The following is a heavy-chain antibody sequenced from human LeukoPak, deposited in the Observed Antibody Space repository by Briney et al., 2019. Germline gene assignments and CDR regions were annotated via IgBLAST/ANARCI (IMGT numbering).Heavy chain of an antibody. Sequence: PGRSLRLSCTASGFTFGDHAMSWVRQAPGKGLEWVGFIRSRAYGGTTEYAASVKGRFIISRDDVKSTAYLYMNSLKTEDTALYYCTRGPIQLWPYYGMDVWGQGTAVIVSS. CDR2: IRSRAYGGTT. CDR1: GFTFGDHA. D-gene: IGHD5-18*01. J-gene: IGHJ6*02. V-gene: IGHV3-49*04. CDR3: TRGPIQLWPYYGMDV.